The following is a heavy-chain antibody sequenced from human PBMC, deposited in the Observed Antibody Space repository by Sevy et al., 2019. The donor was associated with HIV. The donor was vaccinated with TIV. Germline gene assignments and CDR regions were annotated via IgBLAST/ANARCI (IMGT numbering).Heavy chain of an antibody. CDR2: FDPEDGKR. CDR1: GYTLTELS. CDR3: ATTKDYYDSSGYPFDY. V-gene: IGHV1-24*01. J-gene: IGHJ4*02. Sequence: ASVKVSCKVSGYTLTELSMHWVRQAPGKGLEWVGTFDPEDGKRIYAQKFKGRLTMTEDTSTETAYMELNRLRSEDTAVYYCATTKDYYDSSGYPFDYWGQGTQVTVSS. D-gene: IGHD3-22*01.